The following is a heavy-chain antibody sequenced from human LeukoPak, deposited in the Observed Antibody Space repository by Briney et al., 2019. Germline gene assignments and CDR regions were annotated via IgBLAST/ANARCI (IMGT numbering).Heavy chain of an antibody. CDR3: ATDYDILTGPRIEGYAFDI. CDR2: FDPEDGET. J-gene: IGHJ3*02. V-gene: IGHV1-24*01. CDR1: GYTLTELS. Sequence: ASVKVSCKVSGYTLTELSMHWVRQAPGKGLEWMGGFDPEDGETIYAQKFQGRVTMTEDTSTDTAYMELSSLRSEDTAVYYCATDYDILTGPRIEGYAFDIWGQGTMVTVSS. D-gene: IGHD3-9*01.